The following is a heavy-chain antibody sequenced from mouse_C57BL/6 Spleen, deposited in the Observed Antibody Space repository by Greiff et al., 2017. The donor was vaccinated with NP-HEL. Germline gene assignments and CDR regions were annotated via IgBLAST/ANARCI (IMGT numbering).Heavy chain of an antibody. CDR1: GYAFTNYL. CDR3: ARRGVSSFDY. Sequence: VQLQQSGAELVRPGTSVKVSCKASGYAFTNYLIEWVKQRPGQGLEWIGVINPGSGGTNYNEKFKGKATLTADKSSSTAYMQLSSLTSEDSAVYFCARRGVSSFDYWGQGTTLTVSS. J-gene: IGHJ2*01. CDR2: INPGSGGT. V-gene: IGHV1-54*01.